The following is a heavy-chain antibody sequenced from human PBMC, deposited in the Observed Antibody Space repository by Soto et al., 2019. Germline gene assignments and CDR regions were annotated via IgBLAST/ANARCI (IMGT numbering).Heavy chain of an antibody. Sequence: NPSETLSLTCTVSGGSISSGDYYWSWIRQPPGKGLEWIGYIYYSGSTYYNPSLKSRVTISVDTSKNQFSLKLSSVTAADTAVYYCARGDNWNLDAFDIWGQGTMVTVSS. D-gene: IGHD1-20*01. J-gene: IGHJ3*02. V-gene: IGHV4-30-4*01. CDR3: ARGDNWNLDAFDI. CDR1: GGSISSGDYY. CDR2: IYYSGST.